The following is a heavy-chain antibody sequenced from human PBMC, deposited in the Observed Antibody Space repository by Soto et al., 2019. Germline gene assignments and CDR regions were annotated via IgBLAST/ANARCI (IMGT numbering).Heavy chain of an antibody. D-gene: IGHD5-18*01. Sequence: EASVKVSCKASGYTFTGYYMHWVRQAPGQGLEWMGWINPNSGGTNYAQKFQGRVTMTRDTSISTAYMELSRLRSDDTAVYYCARERDTAHHYYGMDVWGQGTTVTVSS. CDR2: INPNSGGT. CDR1: GYTFTGYY. CDR3: ARERDTAHHYYGMDV. J-gene: IGHJ6*02. V-gene: IGHV1-2*02.